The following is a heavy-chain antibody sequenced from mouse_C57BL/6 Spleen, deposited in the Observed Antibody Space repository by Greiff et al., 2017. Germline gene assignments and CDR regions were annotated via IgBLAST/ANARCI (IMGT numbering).Heavy chain of an antibody. J-gene: IGHJ3*01. Sequence: EVKLQEPGPGMVKPSQSLSLTCTVTGYSITSGYDWHWIRHFPGNKLEWMGYISYSGSTNYNPSLKSRISITHDTSKNHFFLKLNSVTTEDTATYYCARDCDYGNFVWFAYWGQGTLVTVSA. D-gene: IGHD2-1*01. CDR3: ARDCDYGNFVWFAY. CDR2: ISYSGST. V-gene: IGHV3-1*01. CDR1: GYSITSGYD.